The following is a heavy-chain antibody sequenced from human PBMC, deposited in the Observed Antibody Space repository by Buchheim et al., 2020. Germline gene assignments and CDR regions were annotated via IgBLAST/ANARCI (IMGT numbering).Heavy chain of an antibody. CDR1: GFTFSSYG. J-gene: IGHJ6*02. CDR3: AKDLFALGMDV. D-gene: IGHD3-3*01. Sequence: QVQLVESGGGVVQPGRSLRLSCAASGFTFSSYGMHWVRQAPGKGLEWVAVISYDGSNKYYADSVKGRFTISRDNSKNTLYLQMNSLRAEDTAVYYCAKDLFALGMDVWGQGTT. V-gene: IGHV3-30*18. CDR2: ISYDGSNK.